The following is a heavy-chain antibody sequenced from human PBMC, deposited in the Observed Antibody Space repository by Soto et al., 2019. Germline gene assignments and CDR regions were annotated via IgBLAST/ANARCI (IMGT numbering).Heavy chain of an antibody. CDR1: GGSISSDSYY. D-gene: IGHD4-4*01. CDR3: AKAPVPDYTAYGSCVFEL. CDR2: ISYSGST. V-gene: IGHV4-39*01. Sequence: SETLSLTCTVSGGSISSDSYYWGWIRQSPEKGLEWIASISYSGSTYYNPTLKSRLIISVDTSKSQFSLKLSSVTAADTAVYYCAKAPVPDYTAYGSCVFELWGRGTLVTVSS. J-gene: IGHJ1*01.